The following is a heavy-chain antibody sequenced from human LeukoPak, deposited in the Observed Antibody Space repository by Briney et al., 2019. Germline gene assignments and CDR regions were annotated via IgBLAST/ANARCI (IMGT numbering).Heavy chain of an antibody. CDR3: ARALRYCSSTSCYYYYYMDV. J-gene: IGHJ6*03. CDR1: GFTFTSYA. CDR2: INSDGSST. Sequence: GGSLRLSCAASGFTFTSYAMSWVRQAPGKGLVWVSRINSDGSSTSYADSVKGRFTISRDNAKNTLYLQMNSLRAEDTAVYYCARALRYCSSTSCYYYYYMDVWGKGTTVTISS. V-gene: IGHV3-74*01. D-gene: IGHD2-2*01.